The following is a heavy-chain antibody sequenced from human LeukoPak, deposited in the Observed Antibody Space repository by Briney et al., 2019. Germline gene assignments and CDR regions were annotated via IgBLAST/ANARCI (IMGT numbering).Heavy chain of an antibody. CDR1: GGSISPYY. D-gene: IGHD1-14*01. CDR3: ARGGSGGTY. Sequence: SETLFLTCAVSGGSISPYYWSWIRQPPGKGLEWIGYIYYSGDTNYNSSLESRVTISVDTSKNQFSLKLTSVTAADTAVYYCARGGSGGTYWGQGTLVVVSS. J-gene: IGHJ4*02. CDR2: IYYSGDT. V-gene: IGHV4-59*01.